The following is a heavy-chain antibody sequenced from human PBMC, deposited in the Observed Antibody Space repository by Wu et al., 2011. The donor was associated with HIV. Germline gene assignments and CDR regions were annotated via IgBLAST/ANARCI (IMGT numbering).Heavy chain of an antibody. Sequence: QVQLVQSGAEVKKPGSSVKVSCKASGGTFSSYGISWVRQAPGQGLEWMGGIIPMFGTTNYAQKFQGRVTITTDESTNTAYMELTSLRSEDTAVYYCARAPVTGFYSYGMDVWGQGTTVTVSS. V-gene: IGHV1-69*05. CDR3: ARAPVTGFYSYGMDV. CDR2: IIPMFGTT. CDR1: GGTFSSYG. J-gene: IGHJ6*02. D-gene: IGHD6-19*01.